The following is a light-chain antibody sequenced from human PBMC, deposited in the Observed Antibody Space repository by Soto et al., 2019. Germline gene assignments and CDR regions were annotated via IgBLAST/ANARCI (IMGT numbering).Light chain of an antibody. J-gene: IGKJ5*01. CDR2: AAS. Sequence: DIQLTQSPSFLSASVGDRVTLTCRASQGISSFLAWYQQKPGKAPKLLIYAASTLQSGVPSRFSGSGSGTEFTLTISSLQPEDFATYYCQQANSFPITFGQGTRLEIK. V-gene: IGKV1-9*01. CDR1: QGISSF. CDR3: QQANSFPIT.